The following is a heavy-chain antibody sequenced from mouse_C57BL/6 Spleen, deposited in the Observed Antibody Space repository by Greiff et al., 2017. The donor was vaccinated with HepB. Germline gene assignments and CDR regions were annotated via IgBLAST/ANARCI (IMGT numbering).Heavy chain of an antibody. CDR1: GYAFSSSW. D-gene: IGHD1-1*01. CDR2: IYPGDGDT. V-gene: IGHV1-82*01. J-gene: IGHJ4*01. CDR3: AITTVVGDYYAMDY. Sequence: VQLQQSGPELVKPGASVKISCKASGYAFSSSWMNWVKQRPGKGLEWIGRIYPGDGDTNYNGKFKGKATLTADKSSSTAYMQLSSLTSEDSAVYFCAITTVVGDYYAMDYWGQGTSVTVSS.